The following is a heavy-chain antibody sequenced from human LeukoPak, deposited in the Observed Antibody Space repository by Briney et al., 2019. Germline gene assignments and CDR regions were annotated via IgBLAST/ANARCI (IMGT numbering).Heavy chain of an antibody. D-gene: IGHD3-22*01. CDR2: IYYSGST. CDR3: ARERVYYDSNGYYSYYYYGMDV. J-gene: IGHJ6*02. Sequence: SETLSLTCTVSGGSISSYYWSWIRQPPGKGLEWIGYIYYSGSTNYNPSLKSRVTISVDTSKNQFSLKLSSVTAADTAVYYCARERVYYDSNGYYSYYYYGMDVWGQGTTVTVSS. CDR1: GGSISSYY. V-gene: IGHV4-59*01.